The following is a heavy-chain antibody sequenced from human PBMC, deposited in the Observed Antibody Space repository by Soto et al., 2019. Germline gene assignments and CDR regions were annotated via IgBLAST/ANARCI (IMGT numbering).Heavy chain of an antibody. CDR2: INPNSGGT. J-gene: IGHJ6*02. CDR3: ARDEGRITMVRGVINYYYGMDV. Sequence: ASVKVSCKASGYTFTGYYMHWVRQAPGQGLERMGWINPNSGGTNYAQKFQGRVTMTRDTSISTAYMELSRLRSDDTAVYYCARDEGRITMVRGVINYYYGMDVWGQGTTVTVSS. CDR1: GYTFTGYY. D-gene: IGHD3-10*01. V-gene: IGHV1-2*02.